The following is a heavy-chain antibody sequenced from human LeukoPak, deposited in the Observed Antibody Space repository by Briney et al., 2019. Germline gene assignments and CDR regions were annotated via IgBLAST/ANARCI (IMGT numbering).Heavy chain of an antibody. Sequence: GGSLRLSCAASGFTFSNHGMNWVRQAPGKGLEWVSGISPSGDITYYADSVKGRFTISRDNSKNTLCLEVISLTAEDTAVYYCAKDDAWLRFGEWSQGTLVTVSS. CDR1: GFTFSNHG. J-gene: IGHJ4*02. CDR3: AKDDAWLRFGE. CDR2: ISPSGDIT. V-gene: IGHV3-23*01. D-gene: IGHD3-10*01.